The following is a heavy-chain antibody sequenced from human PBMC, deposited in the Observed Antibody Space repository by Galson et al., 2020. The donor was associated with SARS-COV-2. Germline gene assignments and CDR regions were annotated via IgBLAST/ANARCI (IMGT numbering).Heavy chain of an antibody. CDR1: GFTFSRNW. CDR2: IKEDGSQE. J-gene: IGHJ4*02. Sequence: GESLKISCAASGFTFSRNWMTWVRQAPGKGLEWVANIKEDGSQEYYANSVKGRFTISRDNAENSLYLQMNSLRADDTAVYYCARDRPGLYSDYWGQGTLVTVSS. V-gene: IGHV3-7*01. CDR3: ARDRPGLYSDY.